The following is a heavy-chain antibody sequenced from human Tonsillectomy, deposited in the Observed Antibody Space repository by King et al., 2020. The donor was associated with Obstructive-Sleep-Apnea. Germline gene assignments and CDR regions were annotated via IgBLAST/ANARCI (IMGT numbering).Heavy chain of an antibody. CDR1: GFTFDDYA. CDR2: ISWNSGSI. V-gene: IGHV3-9*01. D-gene: IGHD3-9*01. Sequence: VQLVESGGGLVQPGRSLRLSCAASGFTFDDYAMHWVRQAPGKGLEWVSGISWNSGSIGYADSVKGRFTISRNNAQNSLYLQMNSLRPEDTAFYYCAKAGVVLGAALRFFDWLGIDDWGQGTLVTVSS. J-gene: IGHJ4*02. CDR3: AKAGVVLGAALRFFDWLGIDD.